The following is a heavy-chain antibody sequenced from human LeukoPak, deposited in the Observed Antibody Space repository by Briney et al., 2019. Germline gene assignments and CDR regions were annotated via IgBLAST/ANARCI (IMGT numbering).Heavy chain of an antibody. D-gene: IGHD2-2*01. CDR3: ARDMRDGAGYCGTTSCGEDTPNDY. CDR2: INPGGFST. CDR1: GYTFINYY. J-gene: IGHJ4*02. V-gene: IGHV1-46*01. Sequence: GASVKVSCKASGYTFINYYIHWVRQAPGQGLEWMGMINPGGFSTKYAQKFQGRVIMTSDTSTGTVYMELSSLRSEDTAIYYCARDMRDGAGYCGTTSCGEDTPNDYWGQRTLVTVSS.